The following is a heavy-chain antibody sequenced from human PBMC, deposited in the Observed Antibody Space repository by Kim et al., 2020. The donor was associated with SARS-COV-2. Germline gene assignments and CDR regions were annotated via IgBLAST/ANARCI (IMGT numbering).Heavy chain of an antibody. CDR1: GGSFSGYY. Sequence: SETLSLTCAVYGGSFSGYYWSWIRQPPGKGLEWIGEINHSGSTNYNPSLKSRVTISVDTSKNQFSLKLSSVTAADTAVYYCARGGGYDLRAHSYWGQGTLVTVSS. V-gene: IGHV4-34*01. CDR3: ARGGGYDLRAHSY. J-gene: IGHJ4*02. D-gene: IGHD5-12*01. CDR2: INHSGST.